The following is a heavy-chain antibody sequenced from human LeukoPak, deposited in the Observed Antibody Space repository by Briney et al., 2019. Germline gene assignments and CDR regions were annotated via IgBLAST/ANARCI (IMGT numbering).Heavy chain of an antibody. CDR2: INSDGSST. V-gene: IGHV3-74*01. Sequence: GGSLGLSCAASGFTFSSYSMNWVRQAPGKGLVWVSRINSDGSSTSYADSVKGRFTISRDNAKNTLYLQMNSLRAEDTAVYYCARGLYDSSGYYYENFDYWGQGTLVTVSS. J-gene: IGHJ4*02. D-gene: IGHD3-22*01. CDR3: ARGLYDSSGYYYENFDY. CDR1: GFTFSSYS.